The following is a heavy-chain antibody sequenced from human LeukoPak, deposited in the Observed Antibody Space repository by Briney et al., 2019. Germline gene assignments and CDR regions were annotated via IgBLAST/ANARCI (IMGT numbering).Heavy chain of an antibody. Sequence: GGSLRLSCAASGFTFSSYGMHWVRQAPGKGLEWVAIMWYDGSNKYYTDSVKGRFTISRDNSKNTLYLQMKSLRVEDTAVYYCAREDTALVIAYWGQGTLVTVSS. CDR2: MWYDGSNK. J-gene: IGHJ4*02. CDR1: GFTFSSYG. D-gene: IGHD5-18*01. CDR3: AREDTALVIAY. V-gene: IGHV3-33*01.